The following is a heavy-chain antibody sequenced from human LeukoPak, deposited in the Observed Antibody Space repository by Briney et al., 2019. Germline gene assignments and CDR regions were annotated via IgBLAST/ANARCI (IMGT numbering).Heavy chain of an antibody. CDR2: IYYSGST. Sequence: SETLSLTGTVSGGSISRGDYYWNWIRQPPGKGLEWIGYIYYSGSTYYNPSLKSRVTISVDTSKNQFSLKLSSVTAADTAVYYCARGIGYCSGGSCYHRYFHYWGQGTLVTVSS. CDR3: ARGIGYCSGGSCYHRYFHY. D-gene: IGHD2-15*01. CDR1: GGSISRGDYY. V-gene: IGHV4-30-4*01. J-gene: IGHJ4*02.